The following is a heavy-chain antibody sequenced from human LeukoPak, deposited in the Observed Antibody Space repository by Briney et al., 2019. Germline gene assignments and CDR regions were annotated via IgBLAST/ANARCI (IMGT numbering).Heavy chain of an antibody. J-gene: IGHJ4*02. CDR3: ASAVAAPDQDPPFDY. Sequence: GGSLRLSCAASGITSSDNFMSWIRQAPGKGLEWVSYISKSDGTTYYADTVKGRFTISRDSAKKSVYLYMNSLRAEDTAVYYCASAVAAPDQDPPFDYWGQGTLVTVSS. CDR2: ISKSDGTT. D-gene: IGHD6-25*01. CDR1: GITSSDNF. V-gene: IGHV3-11*01.